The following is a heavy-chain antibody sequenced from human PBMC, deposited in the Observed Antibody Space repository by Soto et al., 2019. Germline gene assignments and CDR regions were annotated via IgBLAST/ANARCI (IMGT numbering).Heavy chain of an antibody. Sequence: GGSVKVSCKASGYTFIIYAIHGVGQAPGQRLEWMGCINAGNGNTKYSQKFQGRVTITRDTSASTAYMELTSLRSEDTAVYYCARELQGLYYFDYWGQGTLVTVSS. CDR2: INAGNGNT. CDR1: GYTFIIYA. D-gene: IGHD2-15*01. CDR3: ARELQGLYYFDY. J-gene: IGHJ4*02. V-gene: IGHV1-3*01.